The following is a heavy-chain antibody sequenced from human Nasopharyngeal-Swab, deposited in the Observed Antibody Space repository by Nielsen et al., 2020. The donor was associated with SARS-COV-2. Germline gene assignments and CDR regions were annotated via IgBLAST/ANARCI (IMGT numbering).Heavy chain of an antibody. CDR1: GGSISSSSYY. CDR2: IYYSGST. J-gene: IGHJ6*02. CDR3: ATPVEVVPAAMPDYYYGMDV. Sequence: GSLRLSCTVSGGSISSSSYYWGWIRQPPGKGLEWIGSIYYSGSTYYNPSLKSRVTISVDTSKNQFSLKLSSVTAADTAVYYCATPVEVVPAAMPDYYYGMDVWGQWTTVTFSS. D-gene: IGHD2-2*01. V-gene: IGHV4-39*01.